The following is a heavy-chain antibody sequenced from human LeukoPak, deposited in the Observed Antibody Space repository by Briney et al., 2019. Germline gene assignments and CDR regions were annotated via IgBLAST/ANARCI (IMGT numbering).Heavy chain of an antibody. J-gene: IGHJ4*02. CDR3: ARAGYSFSFLY. CDR1: GFTFSSYE. V-gene: IGHV3-48*03. Sequence: GGSLRLSCAASGFTFSSYEMNWVRQAPGKGLEWVSDISSSGSTIDYADSVKGRFTISRDNAKNSLHLQMNSLRAEDTAVYYCARAGYSFSFLYWGQGTLVTVSS. CDR2: ISSSGSTI. D-gene: IGHD2-15*01.